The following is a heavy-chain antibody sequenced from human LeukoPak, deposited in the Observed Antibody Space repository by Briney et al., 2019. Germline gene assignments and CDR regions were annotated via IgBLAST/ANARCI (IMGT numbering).Heavy chain of an antibody. CDR1: GGYISSYY. CDR2: IYSTGST. D-gene: IGHD6-13*01. V-gene: IGHV4-4*07. Sequence: SETLSLTCTVSGGYISSYYWSWIRQPAGKGLEWIGRIYSTGSTNYNPSLKSRVTMSVDTSKNQFSLRLRSVTAADTAVYYCARQIASAGTAGFDFWGQGALVTVSS. CDR3: ARQIASAGTAGFDF. J-gene: IGHJ4*02.